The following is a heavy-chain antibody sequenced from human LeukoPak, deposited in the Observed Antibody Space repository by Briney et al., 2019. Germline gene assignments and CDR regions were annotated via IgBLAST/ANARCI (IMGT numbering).Heavy chain of an antibody. CDR3: ARGIVVVPATD. CDR2: INHSGST. V-gene: IGHV4-34*01. Sequence: SETLSLTCAVYGGSFSGYYWSWIRQPPGKGLEWIGEINHSGSTNYNPSLKSRVTISVDTSENQFSLKLSSVTAADTAVYYCARGIVVVPATDWGQGTLVTVSS. D-gene: IGHD2-2*01. CDR1: GGSFSGYY. J-gene: IGHJ4*02.